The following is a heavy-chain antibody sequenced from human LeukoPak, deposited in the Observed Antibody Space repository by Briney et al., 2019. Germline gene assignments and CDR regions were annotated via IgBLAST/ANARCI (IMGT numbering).Heavy chain of an antibody. CDR1: GFTFSSYS. J-gene: IGHJ6*03. CDR2: ISSSSSTI. V-gene: IGHV3-48*01. Sequence: GGSLRLSCAASGFTFSSYSMNWVRQAPGKGPEWVSYISSSSSTIYYADSVKGRFTISRDNAKNSLYLQMNSLRAEDTAVYYCARVEMATIAYYYYMDVWGKGTTVTVSS. CDR3: ARVEMATIAYYYYMDV. D-gene: IGHD5-24*01.